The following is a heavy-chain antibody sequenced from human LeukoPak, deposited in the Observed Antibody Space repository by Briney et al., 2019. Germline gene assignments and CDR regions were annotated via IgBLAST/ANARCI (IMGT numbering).Heavy chain of an antibody. CDR2: IYSSGST. D-gene: IGHD3-10*02. J-gene: IGHJ4*02. Sequence: SQTLSLTCTVSGDSISSGSYYWSWIRQPTGKGLEWIGRIYSSGSTNYNPSLKSQVTISVDTSKNQFSLKLSSVTAADTAVYCCASHVRGRDYWGQGTLVTVSS. CDR3: ASHVRGRDY. V-gene: IGHV4-61*02. CDR1: GDSISSGSYY.